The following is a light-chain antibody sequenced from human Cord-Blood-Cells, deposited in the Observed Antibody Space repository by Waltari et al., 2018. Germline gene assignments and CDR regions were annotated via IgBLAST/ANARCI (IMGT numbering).Light chain of an antibody. CDR1: QSVSSSY. J-gene: IGKJ2*01. CDR3: QQYGSSPLGYT. CDR2: GAS. V-gene: IGKV3-20*01. Sequence: EIVLTQSPGTLSLSPGERATLSCRASQSVSSSYLAWYQQKPGQAPRLLIYGASSRATGIPDRFSGSGSVTDFTLTISRLEPEDFAVYYCQQYGSSPLGYTFGQGTKLEIK.